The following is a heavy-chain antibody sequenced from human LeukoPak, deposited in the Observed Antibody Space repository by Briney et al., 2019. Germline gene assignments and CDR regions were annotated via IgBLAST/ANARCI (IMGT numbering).Heavy chain of an antibody. V-gene: IGHV4-4*07. J-gene: IGHJ5*02. CDR1: GGSISSYY. Sequence: SETLSLTCTVSGGSISSYYWSWIRQPAGKGLEWIGRIYTSGSTNYNPSLKSQVTMSVDTSKNQFSLKLSSVTAADTAVYYCARAGRGYSYGYYWFDPWGQGTLVTVSS. D-gene: IGHD5-18*01. CDR2: IYTSGST. CDR3: ARAGRGYSYGYYWFDP.